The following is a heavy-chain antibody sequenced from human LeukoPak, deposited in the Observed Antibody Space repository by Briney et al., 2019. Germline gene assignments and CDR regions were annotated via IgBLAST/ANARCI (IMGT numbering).Heavy chain of an antibody. CDR3: AKGGAWFGEFHY. V-gene: IGHV3-23*01. CDR1: GLTFSSYA. J-gene: IGHJ4*02. CDR2: ISGSGGST. D-gene: IGHD3-10*01. Sequence: GGSLRLSCAASGLTFSSYAMSWVRQAPGKGLEWVSAISGSGGSTYYADSVKGRFTISRDNSKNTLYLQMNSLRAEDTAVYYCAKGGAWFGEFHYWGQGTLATVSS.